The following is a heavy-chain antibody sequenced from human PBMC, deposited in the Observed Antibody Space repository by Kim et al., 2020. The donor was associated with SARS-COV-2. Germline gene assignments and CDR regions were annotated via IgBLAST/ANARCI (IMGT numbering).Heavy chain of an antibody. CDR2: IYYSGST. V-gene: IGHV4-61*01. CDR3: ARDWKRVTTGRFYYYYGMDV. Sequence: SETLSLTCTVSGGSVSSGSYYWSWIRQPPGKGLEWIGYIYYSGSTNYNPSLKSRVTISVDTSKNQFSLKLSSVTAADTAVYYCARDWKRVTTGRFYYYYGMDVWGQGTTVTVSS. J-gene: IGHJ6*02. CDR1: GGSVSSGSYY. D-gene: IGHD4-17*01.